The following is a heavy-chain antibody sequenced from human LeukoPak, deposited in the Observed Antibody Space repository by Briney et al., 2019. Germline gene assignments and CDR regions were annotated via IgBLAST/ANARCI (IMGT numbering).Heavy chain of an antibody. CDR2: INHSGST. CDR3: ARSTPPRSDPPYYFDY. Sequence: SETLSLTCAVYFGSFSGYYWRWIRQPPGKGLEWIGEINHSGSTNYNPSLKSRVTISVDTSKNQFSLKLSSVTAADTAVYYCARSTPPRSDPPYYFDYWGQGTLVTVSS. J-gene: IGHJ4*02. D-gene: IGHD3-3*01. V-gene: IGHV4-34*01. CDR1: FGSFSGYY.